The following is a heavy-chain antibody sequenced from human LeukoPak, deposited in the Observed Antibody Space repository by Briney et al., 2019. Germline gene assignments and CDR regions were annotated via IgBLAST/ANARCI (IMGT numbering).Heavy chain of an antibody. D-gene: IGHD1-7*01. CDR2: IYSDNT. J-gene: IGHJ4*02. Sequence: PGGSLRLSCTVSGFTVSSNSMSWVRQAPGKGLEWVSFIYSDNTHYSDSVKGRFTISRDNSKNTLYLQMNSLRAEDTAVYYCARLYGNYQNYFDYWGQGTLVTVSS. CDR3: ARLYGNYQNYFDY. CDR1: GFTVSSNS. V-gene: IGHV3-53*01.